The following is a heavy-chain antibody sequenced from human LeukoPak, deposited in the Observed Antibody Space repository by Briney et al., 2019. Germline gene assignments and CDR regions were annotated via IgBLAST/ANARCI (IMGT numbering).Heavy chain of an antibody. V-gene: IGHV4-4*09. CDR1: GASISHFY. CDR3: ARLGSYHDF. CDR2: IHPTGGS. Sequence: SETLSLTCTVSGASISHFYWSWIRQTPEKGLEWMGHIHPTGGSTPYPSLRSRLTMSMDTFRNQLSLKLTSVTAADTAVYFCARLGSYHDFWGQGALVTVSS. D-gene: IGHD1-26*01. J-gene: IGHJ4*02.